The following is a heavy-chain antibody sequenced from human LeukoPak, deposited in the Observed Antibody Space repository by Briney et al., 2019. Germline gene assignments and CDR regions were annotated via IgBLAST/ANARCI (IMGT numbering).Heavy chain of an antibody. CDR2: IIPILGIA. Sequence: SVKVSCKAPGGTFSSYAISWVRQAPGQGLEWMGRIIPILGIANYAQKFQGRVTITADKSTSTAYMELSSLRSEDTAVYYCAREQSHHHYFDYWGQGTLVTVSS. CDR1: GGTFSSYA. J-gene: IGHJ4*02. D-gene: IGHD1-14*01. CDR3: AREQSHHHYFDY. V-gene: IGHV1-69*04.